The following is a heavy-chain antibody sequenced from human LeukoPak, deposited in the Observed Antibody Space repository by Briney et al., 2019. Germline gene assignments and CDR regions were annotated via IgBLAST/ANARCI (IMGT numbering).Heavy chain of an antibody. V-gene: IGHV3-7*01. CDR3: ARDLNYYGSGSYYNTKVEPGNWFDP. J-gene: IGHJ5*02. CDR1: GFTFSSYW. D-gene: IGHD3-10*01. CDR2: IKQDGSEK. Sequence: PGGSLRLSCAASGFTFSSYWMSWVRQAPVKGLEWVANIKQDGSEKYYVDSVKGRFTISRDNAKNSLYLQMNSLRAEDTAVYYCARDLNYYGSGSYYNTKVEPGNWFDPWGQGTLVTVSS.